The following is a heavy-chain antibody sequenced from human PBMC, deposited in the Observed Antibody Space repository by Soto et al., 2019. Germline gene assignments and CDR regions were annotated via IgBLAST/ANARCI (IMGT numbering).Heavy chain of an antibody. CDR1: GGSISSSSYY. Sequence: QLQLQESGPGLVKPSETLSLTCTVSGGSISSSSYYWSWIRQPPGKGLEWIGEINHSGSTNYNPSLKSRVTISVDTSKNQFSLKLSSVTAADTAVYYCARGRGVLDYWGQGTLVTVSS. CDR2: INHSGST. V-gene: IGHV4-39*07. J-gene: IGHJ4*02. D-gene: IGHD1-1*01. CDR3: ARGRGVLDY.